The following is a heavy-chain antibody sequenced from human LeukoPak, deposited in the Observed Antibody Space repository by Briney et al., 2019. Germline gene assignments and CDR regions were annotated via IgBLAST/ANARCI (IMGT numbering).Heavy chain of an antibody. CDR3: ARMGGYSGYATH. CDR1: GGSLSSYY. Sequence: SETLSLTCTVSGGSLSSYYWRWIRQPPGKGLEWIGYIYSTGSANYNPSLKSRVTLSVDTAKNSFSLKLNSVTAADTAVYYCARMGGYSGYATHWGQGTLVTVSS. D-gene: IGHD5-12*01. CDR2: IYSTGSA. J-gene: IGHJ4*02. V-gene: IGHV4-59*08.